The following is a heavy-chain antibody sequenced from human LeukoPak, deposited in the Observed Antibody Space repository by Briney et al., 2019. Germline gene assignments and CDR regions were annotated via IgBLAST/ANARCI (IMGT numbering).Heavy chain of an antibody. J-gene: IGHJ4*02. CDR2: MNPNSGNT. CDR3: AREGKWELLPVN. D-gene: IGHD1-26*01. V-gene: IGHV1-8*01. Sequence: GASVKVSCKASGYTFTSYDINWVRQATGQGLEWMGWMNPNSGNTGYAQKFQGRVTMTRNTSISTAYMELSSLRSEDTAVYYCAREGKWELLPVNWGQGTLVTVSS. CDR1: GYTFTSYD.